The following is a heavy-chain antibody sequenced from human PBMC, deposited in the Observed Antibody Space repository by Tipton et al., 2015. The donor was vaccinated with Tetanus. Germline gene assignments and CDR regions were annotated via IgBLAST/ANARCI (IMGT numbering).Heavy chain of an antibody. Sequence: LRLSCVASGFSLETFGINWIRQPPGKGLEWIGYIYYSGSTNYNPSLKSRVTISVDTSKNQFSLKLSSVTAADTAVYYCARGTGDYWGQGTLVTVSS. CDR3: ARGTGDY. J-gene: IGHJ4*02. D-gene: IGHD1-14*01. CDR1: GFSLETFG. V-gene: IGHV4-59*01. CDR2: IYYSGST.